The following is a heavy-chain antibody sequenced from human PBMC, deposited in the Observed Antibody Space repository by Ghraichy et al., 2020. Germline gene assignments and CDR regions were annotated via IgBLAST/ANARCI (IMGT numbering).Heavy chain of an antibody. V-gene: IGHV3-74*03. CDR1: GFTFSGFW. CDR3: ARDYAGSIDY. D-gene: IGHD3-16*01. CDR2: IRSDGSPT. J-gene: IGHJ4*02. Sequence: GGSLRLSCAASGFTFSGFWMHWVRQAPGKGLVGVALIRSDGSPTPYADSVKGRFTISRDNAKNTLYLQMNSLRAEDTAVYYCARDYAGSIDYWGQGILVTVSS.